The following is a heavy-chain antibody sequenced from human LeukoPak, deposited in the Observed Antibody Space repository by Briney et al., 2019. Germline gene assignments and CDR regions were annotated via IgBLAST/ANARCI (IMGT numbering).Heavy chain of an antibody. J-gene: IGHJ5*01. CDR1: GFTFSSYS. CDR2: ISSSSSYI. CDR3: ARVLAGYCSSTSCSFDS. Sequence: GGSLRLSCAASGFTFSSYSMNWVRQAPGKGLGWVSSISSSSSYIYYADSVKGRFTISRDNAKNSLYLQMNSLRAEDTAVYYCARVLAGYCSSTSCSFDSWGQGTLVTVSS. D-gene: IGHD2-2*01. V-gene: IGHV3-21*01.